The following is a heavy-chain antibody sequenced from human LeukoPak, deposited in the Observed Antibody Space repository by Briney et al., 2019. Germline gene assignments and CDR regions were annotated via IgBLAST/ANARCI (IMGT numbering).Heavy chain of an antibody. CDR1: GGTFSSYA. D-gene: IGHD2-2*01. V-gene: IGHV1-69*05. CDR2: IIPIFGTA. Sequence: ASVKVSCKASGGTFSSYAISWMRQAPGQGLEWMGGIIPIFGTANYAQKFQGRVTITTDESTSTAYMELSSLRSEDTAVYYCARDCSSTSCYGAFDIWGQGTMVTVSS. CDR3: ARDCSSTSCYGAFDI. J-gene: IGHJ3*02.